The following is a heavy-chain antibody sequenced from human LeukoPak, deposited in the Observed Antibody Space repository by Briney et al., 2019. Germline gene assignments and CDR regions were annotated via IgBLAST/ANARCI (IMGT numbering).Heavy chain of an antibody. CDR3: ARDLTFDGG. J-gene: IGHJ4*02. CDR1: GFTFSNNA. CDR2: ISYDGSNK. V-gene: IGHV3-30*04. D-gene: IGHD3-9*01. Sequence: GGSLRLSCVGSGFTFSNNAMNWVRQAPGKGLEWVAVISYDGSNKYYADSVKGRFTISRDNSKNTLYLQMNSLRAEDTAVYYCARDLTFDGGWGQGTLVTVSS.